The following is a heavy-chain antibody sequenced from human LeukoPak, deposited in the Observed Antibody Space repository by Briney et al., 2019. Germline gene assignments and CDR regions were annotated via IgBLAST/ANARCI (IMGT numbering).Heavy chain of an antibody. CDR3: AKANFYDSSGYFTHFDY. V-gene: IGHV3-23*01. CDR2: ISGSGGST. J-gene: IGHJ4*02. D-gene: IGHD3-22*01. CDR1: GFTFSSYA. Sequence: GGSLRLSCAASGFTFSSYAMSWVRQAPGKGLEWVSAISGSGGSTYYADSVKGRFTISRDNSKNTLYLQMNSLRAEDTAVYYCAKANFYDSSGYFTHFDYWGQGTLVTVSS.